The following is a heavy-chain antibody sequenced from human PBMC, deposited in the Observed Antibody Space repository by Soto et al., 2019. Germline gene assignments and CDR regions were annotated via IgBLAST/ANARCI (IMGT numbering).Heavy chain of an antibody. Sequence: GESLKISCKGSGYSFTSYWIGWVRQMPGKGLEWMGIIYPGDSDTRYSPSFQGQVTISADKSISTAYLQWSSLKASDTAMYYCASTSIAAAGKDYNWFDPSGQGTLVTVSS. J-gene: IGHJ5*02. CDR1: GYSFTSYW. D-gene: IGHD6-13*01. V-gene: IGHV5-51*01. CDR2: IYPGDSDT. CDR3: ASTSIAAAGKDYNWFDP.